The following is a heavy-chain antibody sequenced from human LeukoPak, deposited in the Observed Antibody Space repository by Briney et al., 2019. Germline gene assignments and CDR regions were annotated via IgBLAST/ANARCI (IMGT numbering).Heavy chain of an antibody. CDR3: ARVTTYCSGGSCYSDWFDP. V-gene: IGHV1-3*01. Sequence: ASVQVSCKASGYTFTSYAMHWVRQAPGQRLEGMGWINACNGNTKYSQKFQGRVTITRDTSASTAYMELSSLRSEDTAVYYCARVTTYCSGGSCYSDWFDPWGQGTLVTVSS. D-gene: IGHD2-15*01. CDR2: INACNGNT. CDR1: GYTFTSYA. J-gene: IGHJ5*02.